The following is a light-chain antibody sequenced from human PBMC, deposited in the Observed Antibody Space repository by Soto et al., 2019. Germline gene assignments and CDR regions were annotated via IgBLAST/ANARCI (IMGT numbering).Light chain of an antibody. CDR3: SSYAGSNKSI. CDR1: SSDVGGYNY. Sequence: QSALTQPPSASGSPGQSVTISCTGTSSDVGGYNYVSWYQQHPGKAPKLMIYEFSKRPSGVPDRFSGSKSGNTASLSVSGLQAEDEADYYCSSYAGSNKSIVGGGTKLTVL. J-gene: IGLJ2*01. V-gene: IGLV2-8*01. CDR2: EFS.